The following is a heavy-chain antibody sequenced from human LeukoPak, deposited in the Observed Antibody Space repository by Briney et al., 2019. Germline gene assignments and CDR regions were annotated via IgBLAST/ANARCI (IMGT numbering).Heavy chain of an antibody. CDR3: ARGGHHRASSGYDYPDY. CDR1: GYTFTGYY. J-gene: IGHJ4*02. CDR2: INPNSGGT. Sequence: ASVKVSCKASGYTFTGYYMHWVRQAPGQGLEWMGWINPNSGGTNYAQKFQGRVTMTRDTSISTAYMELSRLRSDDTAVYYCARGGHHRASSGYDYPDYWRQGTLVTVSS. D-gene: IGHD5-12*01. V-gene: IGHV1-2*02.